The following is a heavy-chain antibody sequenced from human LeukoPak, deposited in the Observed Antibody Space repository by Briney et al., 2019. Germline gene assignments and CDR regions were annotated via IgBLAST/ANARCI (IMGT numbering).Heavy chain of an antibody. CDR3: ARGTSVTLPLDY. V-gene: IGHV1-8*01. J-gene: IGHJ4*02. Sequence: ASVKVSCKPSGYTFTSYDINWVRQATGQGLEWMGWMNPNSENAGYAQKFRGRVTMTRDTSISTAYMELSSLTSEDTAVYYCARGTSVTLPLDYWGQGTLVTVSS. D-gene: IGHD4-17*01. CDR1: GYTFTSYD. CDR2: MNPNSENA.